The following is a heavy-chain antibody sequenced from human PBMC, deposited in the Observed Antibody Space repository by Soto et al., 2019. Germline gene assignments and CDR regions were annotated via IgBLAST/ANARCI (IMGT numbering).Heavy chain of an antibody. CDR3: AREGSGSYYYYYYMDV. CDR2: ISSSASTI. CDR1: GFTFSDYY. J-gene: IGHJ6*03. V-gene: IGHV3-11*01. D-gene: IGHD3-10*01. Sequence: QVQLVESGGGLVEPGGSLRLSCAASGFTFSDYYMSWIRQAPGKGLEWVSYISSSASTIYYADSVKGRFTISRDNAKNSLYLEMNSLRAEDTAVDYCAREGSGSYYYYYYMDVWGKGTTVTVSS.